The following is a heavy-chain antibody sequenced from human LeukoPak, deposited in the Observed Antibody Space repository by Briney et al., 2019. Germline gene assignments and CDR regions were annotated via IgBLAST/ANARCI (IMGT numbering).Heavy chain of an antibody. CDR2: YKHSGGT. CDR1: GGSFSGYY. V-gene: IGHV4-34*01. J-gene: IGHJ4*02. CDR3: ARGQWEVRGIIITHLDY. D-gene: IGHD3-10*01. Sequence: SETLSLTCAVYGGSFSGYYWSWIRQPPGKGLEWIGEYKHSGGTNYNPSLKSRVTISVDTSKKQFSLTLTSVTAADTAVYYCARGQWEVRGIIITHLDYWGPGSLVTVSS.